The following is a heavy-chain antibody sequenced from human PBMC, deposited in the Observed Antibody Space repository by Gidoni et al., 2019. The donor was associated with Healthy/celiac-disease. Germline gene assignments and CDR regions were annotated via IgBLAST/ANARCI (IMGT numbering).Heavy chain of an antibody. CDR2: IYWNDDK. V-gene: IGHV2-5*01. D-gene: IGHD6-13*01. CDR1: GFSLSTSGVG. J-gene: IGHJ4*02. CDR3: AHPSSSWYSVDY. Sequence: QITLKESGPTLVKPTQTLTLTCTFSGFSLSTSGVGVGWIRQPPGKALEWLALIYWNDDKRYSPSLKSRLTITKDTSKNQVVLTMTNMDPVDTATYYCAHPSSSWYSVDYWGQGTLVTVSS.